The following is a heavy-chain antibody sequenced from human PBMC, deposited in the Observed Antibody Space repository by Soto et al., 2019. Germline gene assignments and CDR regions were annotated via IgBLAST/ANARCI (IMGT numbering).Heavy chain of an antibody. Sequence: PGGSLRLSCAASGFTFSSYGMHWVRQAPGKGLEWVAVIWYDGSNKYYADSVKGRFTISRDNSKNTLYLQMNSLRAEDTAVYYCARDMEAFHSSGYDNAFDIWGQGTMVTVSS. CDR2: IWYDGSNK. CDR1: GFTFSSYG. CDR3: ARDMEAFHSSGYDNAFDI. J-gene: IGHJ3*02. D-gene: IGHD3-22*01. V-gene: IGHV3-33*01.